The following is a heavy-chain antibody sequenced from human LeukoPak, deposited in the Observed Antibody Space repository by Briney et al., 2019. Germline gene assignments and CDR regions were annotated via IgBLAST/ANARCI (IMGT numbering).Heavy chain of an antibody. CDR2: INDSGGST. D-gene: IGHD3-3*01. J-gene: IGHJ4*02. Sequence: GGSLRLSCAASGFTFSSYAMTWVRQAPGKGLEWVSSINDSGGSTYYADSVKGRFTISRDNSRNTLYLQMNSLRAEDTAVYYCAKREYNFWSGYFFWGQGTLVTVSS. CDR1: GFTFSSYA. V-gene: IGHV3-23*01. CDR3: AKREYNFWSGYFF.